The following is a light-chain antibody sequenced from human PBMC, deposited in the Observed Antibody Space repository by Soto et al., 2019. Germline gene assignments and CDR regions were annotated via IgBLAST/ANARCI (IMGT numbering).Light chain of an antibody. J-gene: IGKJ4*01. V-gene: IGKV3-15*01. CDR1: QSVSSN. CDR2: GAS. Sequence: EIVMTQSPATLSVSPGDRATPSCRASQSVSSNLAWYQQKPGQAPRLLIYGASTRATGIPARFSGSGSGTEFTLTISSLQSEDFAVYYCQQYNNWPSLTFGGGTKVEIK. CDR3: QQYNNWPSLT.